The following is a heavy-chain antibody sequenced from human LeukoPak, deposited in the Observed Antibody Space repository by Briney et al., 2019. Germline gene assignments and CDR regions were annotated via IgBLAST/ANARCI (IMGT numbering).Heavy chain of an antibody. CDR1: GYTFTGYY. D-gene: IGHD3-3*01. CDR2: INPNSGGT. J-gene: IGHJ6*02. V-gene: IGHV1-2*02. CDR3: ARDNRILEWLSYPGPYGMDV. Sequence: ASVKVSCKASGYTFTGYYMHCVRQAPGQGLEWMGWINPNSGGTNYAQKFQGRVTMTRDTSISTAYMELSRLRSDDTAVYYCARDNRILEWLSYPGPYGMDVWGQGTTVTVSS.